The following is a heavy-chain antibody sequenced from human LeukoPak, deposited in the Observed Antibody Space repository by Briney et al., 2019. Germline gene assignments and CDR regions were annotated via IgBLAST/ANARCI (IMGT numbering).Heavy chain of an antibody. J-gene: IGHJ4*02. V-gene: IGHV3-7*01. Sequence: GGSLRLSCAASGFTFSTYWMTWVRQAPGKGLEWVANIKQDGSEKYYVDSVEGRFTIFRDNAKNSLYLQMNSLRAEDTAVYYCARDRNTDFWSGYYTNYFDYWGQGTLVTVSS. CDR2: IKQDGSEK. CDR3: ARDRNTDFWSGYYTNYFDY. CDR1: GFTFSTYW. D-gene: IGHD3-3*01.